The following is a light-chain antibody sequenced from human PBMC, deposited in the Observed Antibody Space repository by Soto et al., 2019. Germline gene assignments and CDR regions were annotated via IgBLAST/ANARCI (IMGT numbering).Light chain of an antibody. J-gene: IGKJ2*01. CDR2: AAS. CDR3: QQYGKSAMFT. V-gene: IGKV3-11*01. Sequence: EIVLTQSPATLSLSPGERATLSCRASQNISVYLAWYRQKPGQAPRLLIYAASNRATGIPARFSGSGSGTDFTLTISSLEPEDFAVYYCQQYGKSAMFTFGQGTKLEIK. CDR1: QNISVY.